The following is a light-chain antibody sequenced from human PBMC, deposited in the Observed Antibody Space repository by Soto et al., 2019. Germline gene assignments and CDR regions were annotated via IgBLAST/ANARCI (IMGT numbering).Light chain of an antibody. Sequence: QSVLTQPPSVSGAPGQRVTISCTGNSSNIGADYDVHWYQQLPGTAPKLLIYANRYRPSGVPDRFSGSKSGTSASLAITGLQAEDEADYYCQSYDRSLSVVFGGGTKLTVL. J-gene: IGLJ2*01. V-gene: IGLV1-40*01. CDR3: QSYDRSLSVV. CDR1: SSNIGADYD. CDR2: ANR.